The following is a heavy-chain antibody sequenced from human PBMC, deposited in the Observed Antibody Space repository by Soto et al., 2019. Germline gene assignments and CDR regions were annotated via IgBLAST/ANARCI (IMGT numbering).Heavy chain of an antibody. CDR3: AKEKIPAGPDSIAY. CDR1: GFTFSSYA. D-gene: IGHD2-2*01. J-gene: IGHJ4*02. CDR2: ISGSGRST. V-gene: IGHV3-23*01. Sequence: EVQLLESGGGWVQPGGSLRLSCAASGFTFSSYAMSWVRQAPGKGLEWVSAISGSGRSTYYADSVKGRVTISRDNSRKTLYLHMNSLRADDTAVYYCAKEKIPAGPDSIAYWGQGTLVTVSS.